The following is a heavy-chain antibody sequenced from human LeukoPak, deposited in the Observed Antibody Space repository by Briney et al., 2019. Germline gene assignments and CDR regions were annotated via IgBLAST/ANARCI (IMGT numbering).Heavy chain of an antibody. V-gene: IGHV3-15*01. J-gene: IGHJ4*02. CDR2: IKSKTDGGII. D-gene: IGHD2-8*02. CDR3: AGAGGVYYFEY. Sequence: GGSLRLSCAASGLTFSNAWMSWVRQAPGKGLEWVGRIKSKTDGGIIDYAAPVQGRFTISRDDSKNTLYLQMNSLRPEDTAVYYCAGAGGVYYFEYWGQGTQVTVSS. CDR1: GLTFSNAW.